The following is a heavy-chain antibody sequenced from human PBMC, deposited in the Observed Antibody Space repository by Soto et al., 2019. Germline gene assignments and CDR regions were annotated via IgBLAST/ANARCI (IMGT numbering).Heavy chain of an antibody. D-gene: IGHD3-3*01. CDR2: IYYSGST. CDR3: ASVEDFWSGYRTFDP. J-gene: IGHJ5*02. CDR1: GGSISSYY. Sequence: PSETLSLTCTVSGGSISSYYWSWIRQPPGKGLEWIGYIYYSGSTNYNPSLKSRVTISVDTSKNQFSLKLSSVTAADTAVYYCASVEDFWSGYRTFDPWGQGTLVTVSS. V-gene: IGHV4-59*08.